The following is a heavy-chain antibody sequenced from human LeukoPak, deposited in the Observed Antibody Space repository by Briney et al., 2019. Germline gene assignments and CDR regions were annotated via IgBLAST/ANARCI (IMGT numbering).Heavy chain of an antibody. CDR1: GGSISSSSYY. CDR2: IYYSGST. Sequence: SETLSLTCTVSGGSISSSSYYWGWIRQPPGKGLEWIGSIYYSGSTYYNPSLKSRVTISVDTSKNQFSLKLSSVTAADTAVYYCARRHCSGGSCSDYWGQGTLVTVSS. D-gene: IGHD2-15*01. J-gene: IGHJ4*02. V-gene: IGHV4-39*01. CDR3: ARRHCSGGSCSDY.